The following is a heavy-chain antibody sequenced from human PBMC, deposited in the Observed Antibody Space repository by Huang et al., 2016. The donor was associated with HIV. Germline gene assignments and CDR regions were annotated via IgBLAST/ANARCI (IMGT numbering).Heavy chain of an antibody. CDR2: IKGDGLT. D-gene: IGHD6-19*01. V-gene: IGHV1-3*01. J-gene: IGHJ5*02. CDR3: ARDKEAGTPFFDP. CDR1: GFNFLTYA. Sequence: QVQLVQSGAEVEKPGASVNLSCKASGFNFLTYALHWVRQAPGQRLEWMGGIKGDGLTKYSQKFQGGVTMTRDRSASTVYVDFKSLTYEDTAVYYCARDKEAGTPFFDPWGQGTLVTVSS.